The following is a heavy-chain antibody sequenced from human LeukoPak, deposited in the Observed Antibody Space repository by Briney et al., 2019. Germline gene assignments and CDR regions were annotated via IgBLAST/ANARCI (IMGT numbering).Heavy chain of an antibody. D-gene: IGHD6-13*01. CDR3: ARDPPLITATGSRYFQH. J-gene: IGHJ1*01. CDR2: IKQDGSEK. CDR1: GFTFSSNW. Sequence: GGSLRLSCAASGFTFSSNWMSWVRQAPGKGLEWVANIKQDGSEKYYVDSVKGRFTISRYNAKNSLYLQMNSLGAEDTAVYYCARDPPLITATGSRYFQHWGQGTLVTVSS. V-gene: IGHV3-7*01.